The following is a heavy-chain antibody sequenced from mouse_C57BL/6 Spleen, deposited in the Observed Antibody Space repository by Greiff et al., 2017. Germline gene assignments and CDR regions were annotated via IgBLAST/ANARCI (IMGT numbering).Heavy chain of an antibody. CDR3: ARLYYDYDDAMDY. J-gene: IGHJ4*01. D-gene: IGHD2-4*01. V-gene: IGHV1-18*01. CDR2: INPNNGGT. CDR1: GYTFTDYN. Sequence: EVQLQQSGPELVKPGASVTIPCKASGYTFTDYNMDWVKQSHGKSLEWIGDINPNNGGTIYNQKFKGKATLTVDKSSSTAYMELRSLTSEDTAVYYCARLYYDYDDAMDYWGQGTSVTVSS.